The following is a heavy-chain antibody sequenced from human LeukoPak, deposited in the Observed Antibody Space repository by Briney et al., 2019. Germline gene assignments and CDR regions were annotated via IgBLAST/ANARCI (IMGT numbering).Heavy chain of an antibody. Sequence: GGSLRLSCEASGFTVSSNYMSWVHQAPGKGLEWVSVIYSGGSTYYADSVKGRFTITRDNSKNTLYLQMNSLRAEDTAVYYCARVITIFGVVNRFDPWGQGTLVTVSS. D-gene: IGHD3-3*01. V-gene: IGHV3-53*01. CDR3: ARVITIFGVVNRFDP. CDR1: GFTVSSNY. CDR2: IYSGGST. J-gene: IGHJ5*02.